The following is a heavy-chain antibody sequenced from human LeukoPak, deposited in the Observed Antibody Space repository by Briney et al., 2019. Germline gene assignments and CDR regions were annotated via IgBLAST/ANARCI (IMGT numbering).Heavy chain of an antibody. Sequence: PGGSLRLSCAASGFTFSSYWMSWVRQAPGKGLEWVANIKQDGSEKYYVDSVKGRFTISRDNAKNSLYLQMNSLRAEDTAVYYCARGEKQWLVRAPHFDYWGQGTLDTVSS. J-gene: IGHJ4*02. CDR2: IKQDGSEK. V-gene: IGHV3-7*01. CDR1: GFTFSSYW. CDR3: ARGEKQWLVRAPHFDY. D-gene: IGHD6-19*01.